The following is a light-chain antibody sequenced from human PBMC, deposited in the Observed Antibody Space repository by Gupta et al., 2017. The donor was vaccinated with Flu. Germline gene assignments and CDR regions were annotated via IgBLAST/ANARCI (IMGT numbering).Light chain of an antibody. J-gene: IGLJ2*01. Sequence: TSSDVGGYNYVSWYQQHPGKAPKLMIYEVRNRPSGVSNRFSGSKSGNTASLTISGLQAEDEADYYCSSYTSSSTLVFGGGTKLTVL. CDR2: EVR. CDR3: SSYTSSSTLV. CDR1: SSDVGGYNY. V-gene: IGLV2-14*01.